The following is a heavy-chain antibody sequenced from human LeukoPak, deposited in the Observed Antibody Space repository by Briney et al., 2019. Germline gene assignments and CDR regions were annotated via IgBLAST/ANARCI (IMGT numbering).Heavy chain of an antibody. V-gene: IGHV4-39*01. CDR3: ARHSGGSVKGGAFNI. Sequence: SETLSLTCAVYGGSFSGYYWGWVRQPPGKGLEWIGSIYYSGITYYNPSLKSRVTLSVDTSKDQFSLKLSSVTAADTSVYYCARHSGGSVKGGAFNIWGQGTMVTVSS. CDR2: IYYSGIT. CDR1: GGSFSGYY. J-gene: IGHJ3*02. D-gene: IGHD2-15*01.